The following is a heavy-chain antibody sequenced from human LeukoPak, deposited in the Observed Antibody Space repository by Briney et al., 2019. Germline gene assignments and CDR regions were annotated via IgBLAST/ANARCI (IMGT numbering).Heavy chain of an antibody. CDR3: ASAIAAAGTGFYP. D-gene: IGHD6-13*01. V-gene: IGHV1-69*01. CDR1: GGTFSSYA. J-gene: IGHJ5*02. CDR2: IIPIFGTA. Sequence: VASVKVSCKASGGTFSSYAISWVRQAPGQGLEWMGGIIPIFGTANYAQKFQGRVTITADESTSTAYMELSSLRSEDTAVYYCASAIAAAGTGFYPWGQGTLVTVSS.